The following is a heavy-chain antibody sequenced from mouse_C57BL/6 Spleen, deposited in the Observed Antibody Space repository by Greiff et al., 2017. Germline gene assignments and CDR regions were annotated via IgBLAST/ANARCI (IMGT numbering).Heavy chain of an antibody. D-gene: IGHD1-1*01. CDR2: IYPGSGNT. Sequence: QVQLQQSGPELVKPGASVKISCKASGYSFTSYYIHWVKQRPGQGLAWIGWIYPGSGNTKYNEKFKGKATLTADTSSSTAYMQLSSLTSEDSAVYYCARGVTTVVGPYFDYWGQGTTLTVSS. CDR3: ARGVTTVVGPYFDY. V-gene: IGHV1-66*01. CDR1: GYSFTSYY. J-gene: IGHJ2*01.